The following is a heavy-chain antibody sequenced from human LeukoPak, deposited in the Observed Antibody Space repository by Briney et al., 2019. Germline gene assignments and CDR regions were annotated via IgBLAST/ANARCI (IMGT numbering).Heavy chain of an antibody. V-gene: IGHV3-23*01. CDR1: GFTYSSYA. CDR2: ISGSGGTI. Sequence: GGSLRLSCAASGFTYSSYAMSWVRQAPGKGLEWVSRISGSGGTIYFADSVKGRFTISRDNSKNTLYLQMNSLRAEDTAVYYCARGAVAGRFDYWGQGTLVTVSS. J-gene: IGHJ4*02. CDR3: ARGAVAGRFDY. D-gene: IGHD6-19*01.